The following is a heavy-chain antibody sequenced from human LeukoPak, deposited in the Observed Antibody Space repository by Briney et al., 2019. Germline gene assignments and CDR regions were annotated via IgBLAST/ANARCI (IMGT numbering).Heavy chain of an antibody. CDR1: GGSISSGGYY. V-gene: IGHV4-31*03. CDR3: AREWDCSGGSCYGYFDY. CDR2: IYYNGST. D-gene: IGHD2-15*01. Sequence: SQTLSLTCTVSGGSISSGGYYWSWIRQHPGKGLEWIGYIYYNGSTYYNPSLKSRVTISVDTSKNQFSLKLSSVTAADTAVYYCAREWDCSGGSCYGYFDYWGQGTLVTVSS. J-gene: IGHJ4*02.